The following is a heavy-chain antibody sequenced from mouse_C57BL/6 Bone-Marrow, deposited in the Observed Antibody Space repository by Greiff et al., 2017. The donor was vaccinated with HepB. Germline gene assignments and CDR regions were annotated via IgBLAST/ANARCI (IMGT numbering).Heavy chain of an antibody. CDR2: ISSGSSTI. V-gene: IGHV5-17*01. CDR3: ARNNYGSRKYFDV. D-gene: IGHD1-1*01. J-gene: IGHJ1*03. CDR1: GFTFSDYG. Sequence: EVQLQESGGGLVKPGGSLKLSCAASGFTFSDYGMHWVRQAPEKGLEWVAYISSGSSTIYYADTVKGRFTISRDNAKNTLFLQMTSLRSEDTAMYYCARNNYGSRKYFDVWGTGTTVTVSS.